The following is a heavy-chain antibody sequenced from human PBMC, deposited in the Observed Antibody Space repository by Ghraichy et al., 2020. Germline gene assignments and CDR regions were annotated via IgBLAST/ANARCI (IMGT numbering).Heavy chain of an antibody. CDR2: FYFTGTI. D-gene: IGHD1-26*01. CDR3: ARGRLPQSGNFPDAFDL. V-gene: IGHV4-39*07. J-gene: IGHJ3*01. CDR1: GDSVSSSSYY. Sequence: SQTLSLTCSVSGDSVSSSSYYWSWIRQPPGQGLEWITSFYFTGTIFYNPSLKRRVTMSVDRSTNQFSLRLTSVTAADTAVYYCARGRLPQSGNFPDAFDLWGQGTIITVSS.